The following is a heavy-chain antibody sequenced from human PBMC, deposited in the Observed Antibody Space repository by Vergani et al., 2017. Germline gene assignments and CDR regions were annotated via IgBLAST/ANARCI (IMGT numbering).Heavy chain of an antibody. D-gene: IGHD3-10*01. J-gene: IGHJ4*02. CDR3: ARDEGYYGSGSYWDY. CDR1: GGSFSGYY. Sequence: QVQLQQWGAGLLKPSETLSLTCAVYGGSFSGYYWSWIRQPPGKGLEWIGEINHSGSTNYNPSLKSRVTISVDTSKNQFSLKLSSVTAADTAVYYCARDEGYYGSGSYWDYWGQGTLVTVSS. CDR2: INHSGST. V-gene: IGHV4-34*01.